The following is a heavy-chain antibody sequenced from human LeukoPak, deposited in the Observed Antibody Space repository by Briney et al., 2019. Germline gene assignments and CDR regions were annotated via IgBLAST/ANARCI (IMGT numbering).Heavy chain of an antibody. D-gene: IGHD2-8*01. CDR1: GGSFSGYY. J-gene: IGHJ4*02. CDR2: INHSGST. V-gene: IGHV4-34*01. CDR3: ARGPDCTNGVCYLPFDY. Sequence: SETLSLTCAVYGGSFSGYYWSWIRQPPGRGLEWIGEINHSGSTNYNPSLKSRVTISVDTSKNQFSLKLSSVTAADTAVYYCARGPDCTNGVCYLPFDYWGQGTLVTVSS.